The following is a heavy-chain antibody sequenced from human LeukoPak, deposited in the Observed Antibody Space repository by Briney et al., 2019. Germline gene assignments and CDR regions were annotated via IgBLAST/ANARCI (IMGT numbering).Heavy chain of an antibody. V-gene: IGHV1-69*05. J-gene: IGHJ4*02. CDR3: ARETPGYSSIFDY. CDR2: INPIFGTA. D-gene: IGHD6-19*01. CDR1: GYTFTGYY. Sequence: SVKVSCKASGYTFTGYYMHWVRQAPGQGLEWMGRINPIFGTANYAQKFQGRVTITTDESTSTAYMELSSLRSEDTAVYYCARETPGYSSIFDYWGQGTLVTVSS.